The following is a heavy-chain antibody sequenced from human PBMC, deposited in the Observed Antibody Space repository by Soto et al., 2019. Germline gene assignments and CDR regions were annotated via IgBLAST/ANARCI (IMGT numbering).Heavy chain of an antibody. V-gene: IGHV1-18*01. CDR1: GYTFTSYG. Sequence: ASVKVSCKASGYTFTSYGISWVRQAPGQGLEWMGWISAYNGNTSYAQKLQGRVTMTTDTSTSTAYMELRSLRSDDTAVYYCARDKAAPFIAVVGYYYYGMDVWGQGTTVTVSS. CDR2: ISAYNGNT. CDR3: ARDKAAPFIAVVGYYYYGMDV. D-gene: IGHD6-19*01. J-gene: IGHJ6*02.